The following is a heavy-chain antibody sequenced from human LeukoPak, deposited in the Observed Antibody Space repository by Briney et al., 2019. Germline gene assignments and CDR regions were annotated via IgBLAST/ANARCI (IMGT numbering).Heavy chain of an antibody. V-gene: IGHV3-30*04. D-gene: IGHD5-18*01. CDR1: RFTFRNYA. CDR3: AKGEEYSYGYPRRGFDY. CDR2: ISSDGTNK. Sequence: GGSLRLSCAASRFTFRNYAMHWVRQAPGKGLEWVAVISSDGTNKDYADSVKGRFSISRDNSKNTLYLQMNSLRAEDTAVYYCAKGEEYSYGYPRRGFDYWGQGTLVTVSS. J-gene: IGHJ4*02.